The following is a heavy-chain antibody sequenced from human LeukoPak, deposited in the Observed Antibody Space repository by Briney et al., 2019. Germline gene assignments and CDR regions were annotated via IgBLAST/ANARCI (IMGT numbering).Heavy chain of an antibody. CDR2: IKPDGSEI. D-gene: IGHD1-7*01. V-gene: IGHV3-7*01. CDR3: AVVRITGTIYAFDI. J-gene: IGHJ3*02. CDR1: GFTFSSYW. Sequence: QTGGSLRLSCAASGFTFSSYWMSWVRQAPEKGLEWVAKIKPDGSEIYHVDSVQGRFTISRDNAKNSLYLQMNSLRAEDTAVYYCAVVRITGTIYAFDIWGQGTMVTVSS.